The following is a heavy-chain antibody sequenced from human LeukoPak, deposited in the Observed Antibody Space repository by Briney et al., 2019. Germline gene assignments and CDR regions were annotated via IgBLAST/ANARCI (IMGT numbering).Heavy chain of an antibody. Sequence: GGSLRLSCTASGFTFTNYAMTWVRQAPGKGLEWVSSINGSGGSTYYADSVKGRFTIPRDNSKNTLYLQMNSLRAGDTALYYCAKNLLSLWLIDNWGQGTLVTVSS. CDR3: AKNLLSLWLIDN. CDR2: INGSGGST. J-gene: IGHJ4*02. D-gene: IGHD2-21*01. V-gene: IGHV3-23*01. CDR1: GFTFTNYA.